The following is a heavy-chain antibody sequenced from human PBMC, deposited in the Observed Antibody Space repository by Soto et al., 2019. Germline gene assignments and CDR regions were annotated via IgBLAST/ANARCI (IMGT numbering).Heavy chain of an antibody. J-gene: IGHJ4*02. CDR3: ARDGVGASDY. V-gene: IGHV3-33*01. D-gene: IGHD1-26*01. CDR2: IWYDGSNK. Sequence: QVQLVESGGGVVQPGRSLRLSCAASGFTFSSYGMHWVRQAPGKGLEWVAVIWYDGSNKYYADSVKGRFTISRDNSKNTLYLKMNSLRAEDTAVYYCARDGVGASDYWGQGTLVTVSS. CDR1: GFTFSSYG.